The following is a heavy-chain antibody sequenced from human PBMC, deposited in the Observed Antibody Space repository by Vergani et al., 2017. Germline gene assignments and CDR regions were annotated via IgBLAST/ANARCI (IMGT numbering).Heavy chain of an antibody. V-gene: IGHV5-51*01. CDR1: RYSFTSYW. D-gene: IGHD3-10*01. CDR2: IFPGDADT. J-gene: IGHJ4*02. Sequence: EVQLVQSGAEVKKPGESLKISCKGSRYSFTSYWIGWVRQMPGKGLEWMGIIFPGDADTRYSPSFEGQVTISADTSTSTAYVQWPSLKASDTAVYFCARLPRGLRGMSLEYWGQGTLVTVSS. CDR3: ARLPRGLRGMSLEY.